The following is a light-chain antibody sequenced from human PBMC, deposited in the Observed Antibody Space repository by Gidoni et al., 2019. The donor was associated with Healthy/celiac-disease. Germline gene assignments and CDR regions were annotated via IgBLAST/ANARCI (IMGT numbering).Light chain of an antibody. CDR3: QQSYSTPTWT. Sequence: DIQLTQSPSSLSASVGDRVTITCRASQSISSYLNWYRQKPGKAPKLLIYAASSVQSGVPSMFSGSGAGTDCTLTISSLQPEDFATYYCQQSYSTPTWTFGQGTKVEIK. CDR2: AAS. V-gene: IGKV1-39*01. J-gene: IGKJ1*01. CDR1: QSISSY.